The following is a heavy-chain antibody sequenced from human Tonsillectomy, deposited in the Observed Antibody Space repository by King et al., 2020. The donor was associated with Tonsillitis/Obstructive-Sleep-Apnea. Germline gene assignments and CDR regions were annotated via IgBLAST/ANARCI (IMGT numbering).Heavy chain of an antibody. J-gene: IGHJ2*01. CDR1: GFTVSSNY. CDR3: ASPNQYGGYDSDWYFDL. Sequence: VQLVESGGGLIQPGGSLRLSCAASGFTVSSNYMSWVRQAPGKGLEWVSVIYSGGSTYYADSVKGRFTISRDNSKNTLYLQMKSLRAEETAVYYCASPNQYGGYDSDWYFDLWGRGTLVTVSS. CDR2: IYSGGST. D-gene: IGHD5-12*01. V-gene: IGHV3-53*01.